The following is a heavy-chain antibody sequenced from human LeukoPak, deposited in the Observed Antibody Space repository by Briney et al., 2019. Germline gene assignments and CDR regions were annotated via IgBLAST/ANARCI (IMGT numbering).Heavy chain of an antibody. J-gene: IGHJ5*02. V-gene: IGHV3-30*03. CDR2: ISYDGSNK. D-gene: IGHD3-10*01. CDR3: AIDLRRGIEVPIWFDP. Sequence: GGSLRLSCAASGFTFSSYGMHWVRQAPGKGLEWVAVISYDGSNKYYADSVKGRFTISRDNAKNSLYLQMNSLRAEDTALYYCAIDLRRGIEVPIWFDPWCHENLVT. CDR1: GFTFSSYG.